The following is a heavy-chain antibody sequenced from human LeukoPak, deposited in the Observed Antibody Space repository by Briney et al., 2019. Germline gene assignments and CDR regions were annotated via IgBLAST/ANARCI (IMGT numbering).Heavy chain of an antibody. D-gene: IGHD2-15*01. V-gene: IGHV3-21*04. CDR1: GFTFSSYS. J-gene: IGHJ4*02. CDR3: AKCYCSGGSCYFDY. CDR2: ISSSSSYI. Sequence: GGSLRLSCAASGFTFSSYSMNWVRQAPGKGLEWVSSISSSSSYIYYVDSVKGRFTISRDNSKNTLYLQMNSLRAEDTAVYYCAKCYCSGGSCYFDYWGQGTLVTVSS.